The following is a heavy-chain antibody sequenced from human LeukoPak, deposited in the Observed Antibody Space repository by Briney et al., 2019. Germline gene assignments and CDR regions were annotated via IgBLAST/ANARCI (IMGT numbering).Heavy chain of an antibody. CDR1: GFTVSAYD. CDR3: AKDQTPSVGYYQHY. CDR2: IAIAGGT. J-gene: IGHJ4*02. V-gene: IGHV3-13*04. D-gene: IGHD3-22*01. Sequence: GGSLRLSCVVAGFTVSAYDMHWARQTTGNDLEWVSGIAIAGGTFYPDSVKGRFTISRDNSNNTLYLQMNSLRAEDTAVYYCAKDQTPSVGYYQHYWGQGTLVTVSS.